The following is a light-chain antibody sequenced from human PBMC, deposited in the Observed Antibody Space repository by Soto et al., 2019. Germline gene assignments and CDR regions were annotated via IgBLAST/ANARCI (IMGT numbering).Light chain of an antibody. V-gene: IGLV2-14*01. J-gene: IGLJ2*01. CDR1: SSDVGGYNF. Sequence: QSALTQPASVSGSPGQSITISCTGTSSDVGGYNFVSWYQQHPGKVPKLMIYDVTNQPSGVSDRVSGSKSGNTASLTISGLQAEDEADYYCSSYTSNTIPVFGGGTKVTVL. CDR2: DVT. CDR3: SSYTSNTIPV.